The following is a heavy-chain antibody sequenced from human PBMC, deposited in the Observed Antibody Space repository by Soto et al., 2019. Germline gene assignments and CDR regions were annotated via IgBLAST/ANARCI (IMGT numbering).Heavy chain of an antibody. D-gene: IGHD6-13*01. Sequence: GGSLRLSCAASGFTFSSYWMHWVRQAPGKGLVWVSRINSDGSSTSYADSVKGRFTISRDNAKNTLYLQMDSLRAEDTAVYYCARDGSIAAAGFDPWGQGTLVTVSS. CDR1: GFTFSSYW. CDR2: INSDGSST. CDR3: ARDGSIAAAGFDP. J-gene: IGHJ5*02. V-gene: IGHV3-74*01.